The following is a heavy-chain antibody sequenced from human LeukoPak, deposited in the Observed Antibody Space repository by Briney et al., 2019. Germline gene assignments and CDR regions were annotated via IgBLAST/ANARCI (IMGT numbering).Heavy chain of an antibody. CDR3: ARGFTGSPLSSRGLLRHRYFDL. Sequence: TSESMSLTCAVYGGSFSGYYWSWIRQPPGKGLEWIGEINHGGSTNYNPSLKSRVTISVDTSKNQFSLTLSSVTAADTAVYYCARGFTGSPLSSRGLLRHRYFDLWGRGTLVTVSS. CDR2: INHGGST. V-gene: IGHV4-34*01. J-gene: IGHJ2*01. D-gene: IGHD2-21*02. CDR1: GGSFSGYY.